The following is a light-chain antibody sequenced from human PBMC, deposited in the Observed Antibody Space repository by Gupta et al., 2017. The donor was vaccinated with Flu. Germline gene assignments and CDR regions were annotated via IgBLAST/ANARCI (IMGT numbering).Light chain of an antibody. CDR2: DSS. V-gene: IGKV3-20*01. Sequence: EIVFTQSPGTLSLSPGERATLSCRASQTISTNSVAWYQRKPGQAPRLLIYDSSNRATGIPDRFSGSESGTAFTLTISRLEPADFAVYYCQQECRSPRTFGQGTTVEIK. CDR3: QQECRSPRT. CDR1: QTISTNS. J-gene: IGKJ1*01.